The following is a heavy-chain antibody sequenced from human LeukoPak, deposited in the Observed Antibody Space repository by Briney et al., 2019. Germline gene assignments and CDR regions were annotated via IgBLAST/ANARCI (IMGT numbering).Heavy chain of an antibody. CDR3: ASSRVVVIATSLDY. D-gene: IGHD2-21*01. CDR2: IYTSGSS. V-gene: IGHV4-39*02. J-gene: IGHJ4*02. Sequence: SETLSLTCTVSGGSISSSSYYWGWIRQPPGKGLEWIGRIYTSGSSNYNPSLKSRVTISVDTSKNHFSLKLSSVTAADTAVYYCASSRVVVIATSLDYWGQGTLVTVSS. CDR1: GGSISSSSYY.